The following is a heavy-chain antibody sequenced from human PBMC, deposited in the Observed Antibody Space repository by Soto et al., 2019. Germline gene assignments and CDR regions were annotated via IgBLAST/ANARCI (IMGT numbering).Heavy chain of an antibody. CDR3: ARDMRTVWSTGYYYGMDV. J-gene: IGHJ6*02. Sequence: ASVKVSCKASGYTFTNYGISWLRQAPGQGLEWMGWISAYNGNTNYAQNFQGRVTMTTDTSTSTAYMELRSLRSDDTAVYYCARDMRTVWSTGYYYGMDVWGQGTTVTVSS. D-gene: IGHD3-10*01. V-gene: IGHV1-18*01. CDR1: GYTFTNYG. CDR2: ISAYNGNT.